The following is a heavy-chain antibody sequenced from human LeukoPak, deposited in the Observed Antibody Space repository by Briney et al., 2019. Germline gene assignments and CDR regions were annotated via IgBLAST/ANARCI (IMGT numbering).Heavy chain of an antibody. CDR3: ARDLGQYYDTSDNWFDP. CDR1: GFTFRSYE. V-gene: IGHV3-48*03. D-gene: IGHD3-22*01. J-gene: IGHJ5*02. CDR2: ITSSGSTT. Sequence: PGGSLRLSCAASGFTFRSYEMNWVRQAPGKGLEWVSYITSSGSTTYYADSVKGRFTISRDNAKNTLNLQMNSLRAEDTAVYYCARDLGQYYDTSDNWFDPWGQGTLVTVSS.